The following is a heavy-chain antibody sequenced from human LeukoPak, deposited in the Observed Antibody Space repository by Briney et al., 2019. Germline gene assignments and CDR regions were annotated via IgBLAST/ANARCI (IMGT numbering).Heavy chain of an antibody. Sequence: TSQTLSLTCTVSGGSISSGSYYWSWIRQPAGKGLEWIGRIYTSGSTNYNPSLKSRVTISVDTSKNQFSLKLSSVTAADTAVYYCARVQSDYYYYGMDVWGQGTTVTVSS. CDR1: GGSISSGSYY. CDR3: ARVQSDYYYYGMDV. CDR2: IYTSGST. V-gene: IGHV4-61*02. J-gene: IGHJ6*02. D-gene: IGHD4-11*01.